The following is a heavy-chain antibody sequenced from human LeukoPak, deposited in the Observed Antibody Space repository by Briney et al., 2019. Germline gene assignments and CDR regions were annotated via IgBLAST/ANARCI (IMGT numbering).Heavy chain of an antibody. Sequence: ASVKVSCKASGYTFTGYYMHWVRRAPGQGLEWMGWINPNSGGTNYAQKFQGRVTMTRDTSISTAYMELSRLRSDDTAVYYCARPPFQYYYDSSGMNWFDPWGQGTLVTVSS. V-gene: IGHV1-2*02. J-gene: IGHJ5*02. CDR3: ARPPFQYYYDSSGMNWFDP. D-gene: IGHD3-22*01. CDR1: GYTFTGYY. CDR2: INPNSGGT.